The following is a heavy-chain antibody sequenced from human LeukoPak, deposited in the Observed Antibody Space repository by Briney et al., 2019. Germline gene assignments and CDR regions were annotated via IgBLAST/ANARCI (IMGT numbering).Heavy chain of an antibody. Sequence: GGSLRLSCAASGYTFTDHYMTWIRQAPGKGLEWVSYISSSSSTIYYADSVKGRFTISRDNAKNSLYLQMNSLRAEDTAVYYCARGKDFDIWGQGTMVTVSS. CDR2: ISSSSSTI. CDR1: GYTFTDHY. V-gene: IGHV3-11*04. J-gene: IGHJ3*02. CDR3: ARGKDFDI.